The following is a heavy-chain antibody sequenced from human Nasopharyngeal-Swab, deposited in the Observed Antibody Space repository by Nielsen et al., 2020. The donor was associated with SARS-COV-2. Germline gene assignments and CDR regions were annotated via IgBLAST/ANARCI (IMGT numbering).Heavy chain of an antibody. D-gene: IGHD4-17*01. J-gene: IGHJ6*03. CDR2: IWYDGSNK. CDR1: GFTFSSYG. V-gene: IGHV3-33*01. CDR3: ARATTVIRHYYYYYYVDV. Sequence: RGSLRLSCAASGFTFSSYGMHWVRQAPGKGLEWVAVIWYDGSNKYYADSVKGRFTISRDNSKNTLYLQMNSLRAEDTAVYYCARATTVIRHYYYYYYVDVWGKGTTVTVSS.